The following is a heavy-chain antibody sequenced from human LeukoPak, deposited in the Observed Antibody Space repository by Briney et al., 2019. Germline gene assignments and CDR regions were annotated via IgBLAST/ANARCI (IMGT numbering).Heavy chain of an antibody. Sequence: GGSLRLSCAASGFTFSSYSMNWVRQAPGKGLEWVSYISSSSTIYYADSVKGRFTISRDNAKNSLYLQMNSLRAEDTAVYYCASTAVGTPFDYWGQGTLVTVSS. CDR1: GFTFSSYS. D-gene: IGHD6-13*01. V-gene: IGHV3-48*04. J-gene: IGHJ4*02. CDR2: ISSSSTI. CDR3: ASTAVGTPFDY.